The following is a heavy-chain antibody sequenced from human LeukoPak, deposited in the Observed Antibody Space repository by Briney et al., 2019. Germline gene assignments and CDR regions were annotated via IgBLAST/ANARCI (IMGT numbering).Heavy chain of an antibody. D-gene: IGHD6-19*01. CDR1: GDSVSSNNGA. V-gene: IGHV6-1*01. CDR3: ARDLGNSGWYTFDY. CDR2: TYYRSKWYS. J-gene: IGHJ4*02. Sequence: SQTLSLTCAISGDSVSSNNGAWNWIRQSPSRGLEWLGRTYYRSKWYSDYAVSKGGRITINPDTSKNHFSLQLNSVTPDDTAVYYCARDLGNSGWYTFDYWGQGTLVTVSS.